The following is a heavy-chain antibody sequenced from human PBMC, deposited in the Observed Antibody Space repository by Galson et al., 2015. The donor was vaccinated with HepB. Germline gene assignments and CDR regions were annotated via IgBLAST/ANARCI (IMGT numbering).Heavy chain of an antibody. V-gene: IGHV4-34*01. CDR2: INHSGST. D-gene: IGHD3-22*01. CDR3: ARGYYDSSGYYFDY. CDR1: GGSFSGYY. Sequence: ETLSLTCAVYGGSFSGYYWSWIRQPPGKGLEWIGEINHSGSTNYNPSLKSRVTISVDTSKNQFSLKLSSVTAADTAVYYCARGYYDSSGYYFDYWGQGTLVTVSS. J-gene: IGHJ4*02.